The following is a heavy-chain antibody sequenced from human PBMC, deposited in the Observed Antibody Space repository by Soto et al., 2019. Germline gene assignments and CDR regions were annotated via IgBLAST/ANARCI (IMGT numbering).Heavy chain of an antibody. CDR2: IYYSGST. CDR1: GGSISSSSYY. J-gene: IGHJ5*02. V-gene: IGHV4-39*01. Sequence: QLQLQESGPGLVKPSETLSLTCTVSGGSISSSSYYWGWIRQPPGKGLEWIGSIYYSGSTYYNPSLKSRVTISVDTSKNQFSLKLSAVTAADTAVYYCARGVVAATFPNGWCDPGGQGTLVTVSS. CDR3: ARGVVAATFPNGWCDP. D-gene: IGHD2-15*01.